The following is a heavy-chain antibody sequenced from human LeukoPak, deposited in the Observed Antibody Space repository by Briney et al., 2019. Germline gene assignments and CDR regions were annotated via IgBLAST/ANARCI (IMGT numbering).Heavy chain of an antibody. Sequence: GGSLRLSCAASGFTFSDYWMHWFRQAPGKGLVWVARINGDGSSTTYVESVRGRFTISRDNAKKTLYLQMNSLRAEDAAVYYCARDMYSMSSARGAYWGQGTLVTVSS. V-gene: IGHV3-74*01. J-gene: IGHJ4*02. CDR3: ARDMYSMSSARGAY. CDR2: INGDGSST. D-gene: IGHD3-10*01. CDR1: GFTFSDYW.